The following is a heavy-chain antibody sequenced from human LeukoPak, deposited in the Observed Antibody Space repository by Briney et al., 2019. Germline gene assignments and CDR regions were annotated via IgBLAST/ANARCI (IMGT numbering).Heavy chain of an antibody. CDR1: GYTFTGYY. D-gene: IGHD3-3*01. Sequence: AXVKVSCKASGYTFTGYYMHWVRQAPGQGLEGMGWINPNSGGTNYAQKFQGRVTMTRDTSISTAYMELSRLRSDDTAVYYCARDHFGYYDFWSGYPEVYFDYWGQGTLVTVSS. CDR3: ARDHFGYYDFWSGYPEVYFDY. CDR2: INPNSGGT. V-gene: IGHV1-2*02. J-gene: IGHJ4*02.